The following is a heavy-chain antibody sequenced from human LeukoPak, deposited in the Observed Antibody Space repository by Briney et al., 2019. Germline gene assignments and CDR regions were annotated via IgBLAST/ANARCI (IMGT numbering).Heavy chain of an antibody. J-gene: IGHJ5*02. CDR2: ISWNSGSI. CDR1: GFTIDDYA. Sequence: GGSLRLSCAASGFTIDDYAMHWVRQAPGKGLEWVLGISWNSGSIGYADSVKGRFTISRDNAKNSLYLQMNSLRAEDTALYYCAKAPNAEAAPEDPWGQGTLVTVSS. CDR3: AKAPNAEAAPEDP. V-gene: IGHV3-9*01. D-gene: IGHD6-6*01.